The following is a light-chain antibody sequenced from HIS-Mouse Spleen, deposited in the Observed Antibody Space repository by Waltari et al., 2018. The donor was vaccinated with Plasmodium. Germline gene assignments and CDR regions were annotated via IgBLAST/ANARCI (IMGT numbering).Light chain of an antibody. J-gene: IGLJ1*01. Sequence: SYELTQPPSVSVSPGQTASITCSGDKLGDKYACWYQQKPGQSPVLVIYQDSKRPSGIHEPFSGFNSGNPATLTIRGTQAMDEADYCCHAWDSSTDYVFGTGTKVTVL. CDR3: HAWDSSTDYV. CDR2: QDS. V-gene: IGLV3-1*01. CDR1: KLGDKY.